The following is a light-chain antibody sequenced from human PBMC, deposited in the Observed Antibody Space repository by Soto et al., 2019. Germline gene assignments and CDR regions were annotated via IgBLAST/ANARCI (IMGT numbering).Light chain of an antibody. J-gene: IGKJ4*01. Sequence: EFVLTQSAATLSLSPGQRSTLSCRASHSVGTNLMWYQQKPGQPPRLLISYASNRATGIPGRFSGGGSGTDFTLTISSLEPEDFPVYYCQQRNYWLSFGGGTKVDIK. CDR2: YAS. CDR1: HSVGTN. V-gene: IGKV3-11*01. CDR3: QQRNYWLS.